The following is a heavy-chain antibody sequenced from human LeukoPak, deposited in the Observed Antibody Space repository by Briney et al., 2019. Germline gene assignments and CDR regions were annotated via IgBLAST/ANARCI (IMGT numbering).Heavy chain of an antibody. CDR3: ARGGYDSSGGDLPH. CDR1: GGSISSGGYY. V-gene: IGHV4-31*03. D-gene: IGHD3-22*01. Sequence: SETLSLTCTVSGGSISSGGYYWSWIRQHPGKGLEWIGYIYYSGSTYYNPSLKSRVTISVDTSKNQFSLKLSSVTAADTAVYYCARGGYDSSGGDLPHWGQGTLVTVSS. J-gene: IGHJ4*02. CDR2: IYYSGST.